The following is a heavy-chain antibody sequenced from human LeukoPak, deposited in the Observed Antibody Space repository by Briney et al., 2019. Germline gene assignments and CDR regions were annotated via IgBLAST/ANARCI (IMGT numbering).Heavy chain of an antibody. CDR3: ASTPCSSSSYFDY. D-gene: IGHD6-13*01. Sequence: PSETLSLTCTVSGGSISSYYWSWIRQPPGKGLEWIGYIYYSGSTNYNPSLKSRVTISVDTSKNQFSLKLSSVTAADTAVYYCASTPCSSSSYFDYWGQGTLVTVSS. V-gene: IGHV4-59*01. CDR2: IYYSGST. CDR1: GGSISSYY. J-gene: IGHJ4*02.